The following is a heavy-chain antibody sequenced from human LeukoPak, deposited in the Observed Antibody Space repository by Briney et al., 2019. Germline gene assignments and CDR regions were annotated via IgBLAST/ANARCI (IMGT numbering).Heavy chain of an antibody. V-gene: IGHV1-2*02. CDR2: INPNSGGT. Sequence: ASVKVSCKASGYTFTGYCMHWVRQAPGQGLEWMGWINPNSGGTNYAQKFQGRVTMTRDTSISTAYMELSRLRSDDTAVYYCARAGGEGAYYDFWSGYYTVWSAFDIWGQGTMVTVSS. D-gene: IGHD3-3*01. CDR1: GYTFTGYC. CDR3: ARAGGEGAYYDFWSGYYTVWSAFDI. J-gene: IGHJ3*02.